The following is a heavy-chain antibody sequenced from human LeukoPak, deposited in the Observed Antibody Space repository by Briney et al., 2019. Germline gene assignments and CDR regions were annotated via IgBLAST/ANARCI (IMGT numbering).Heavy chain of an antibody. D-gene: IGHD2/OR15-2a*01. V-gene: IGHV3-7*01. Sequence: AGGSLRLSCAASGFTFSSYWMSWVREAPGEGLEWVANIKQDGREKYYVDSVKGRFTISRDNAKNSLYLQMNSLRAEDTAVYYCARDSPVILAGGFDPWGQGTLVTVSS. J-gene: IGHJ5*02. CDR2: IKQDGREK. CDR3: ARDSPVILAGGFDP. CDR1: GFTFSSYW.